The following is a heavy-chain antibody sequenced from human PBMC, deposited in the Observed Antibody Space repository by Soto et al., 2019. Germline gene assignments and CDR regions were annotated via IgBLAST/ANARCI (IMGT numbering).Heavy chain of an antibody. CDR2: GSGSGSST. J-gene: IGHJ4*02. D-gene: IGHD2-2*02. CDR3: AKVSERRGKPVVPGTIVDY. CDR1: RFSFSSYA. V-gene: IGHV3-23*01. Sequence: EVQLLESGGGLVQPGGSLRLSCAASRFSFSSYAMSWVRQAPGKGLEWVSAGSGSGSSTYYADSVKGRFTISRDNSNYTLYLQVNSLGVDDTAVYYCAKVSERRGKPVVPGTIVDYWGQGTLVTVSS.